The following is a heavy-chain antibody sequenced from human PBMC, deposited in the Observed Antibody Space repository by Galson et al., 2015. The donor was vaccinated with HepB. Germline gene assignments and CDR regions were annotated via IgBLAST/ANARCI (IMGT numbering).Heavy chain of an antibody. V-gene: IGHV3-33*01. Sequence: SLRLSCAASGFSFSSFGMHWVRQAPGKGLDWVAVIWYDGNNKYYADSVKGRFTISRDNSKNTLYLEMNSLRAEDTAVYYCAREGWYGSGSKHFDYWGQGTLVTVSS. CDR2: IWYDGNNK. CDR3: AREGWYGSGSKHFDY. CDR1: GFSFSSFG. J-gene: IGHJ4*02. D-gene: IGHD3-10*01.